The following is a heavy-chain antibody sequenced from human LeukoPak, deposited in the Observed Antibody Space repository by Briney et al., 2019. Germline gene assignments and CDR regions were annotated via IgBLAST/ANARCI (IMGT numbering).Heavy chain of an antibody. J-gene: IGHJ6*02. CDR2: INPNSGGT. Sequence: ASVKVSCKASGYTFTGYYMHWVRQAPGQGLEWMGWINPNSGGTNYAQKFQGRVTMTRDTSISTAYMELSRLRSDDTGVYYCARVPLCGSGGRCPFQTYYYYGMDVWGQGTTVSVSS. D-gene: IGHD2-15*01. CDR3: ARVPLCGSGGRCPFQTYYYYGMDV. V-gene: IGHV1-2*02. CDR1: GYTFTGYY.